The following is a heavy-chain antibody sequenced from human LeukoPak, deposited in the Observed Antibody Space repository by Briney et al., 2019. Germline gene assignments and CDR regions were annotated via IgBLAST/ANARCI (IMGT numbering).Heavy chain of an antibody. J-gene: IGHJ5*02. CDR1: GYTFTSHG. Sequence: GASVKVSCKASGYTFTSHGISWVRQAPGQGLEWMGWISTYNGNTNYAQKLQGRVTMTTDTSTSTAYMELRSLRSDDTAVYYCARDLLLWFGELLFGGRLDPWGQGTLVTVSS. CDR2: ISTYNGNT. V-gene: IGHV1-18*01. D-gene: IGHD3-10*01. CDR3: ARDLLLWFGELLFGGRLDP.